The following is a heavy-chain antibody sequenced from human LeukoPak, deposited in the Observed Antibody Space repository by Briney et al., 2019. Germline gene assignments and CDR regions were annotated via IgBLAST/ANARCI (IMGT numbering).Heavy chain of an antibody. CDR2: ISGSGGST. D-gene: IGHD3-22*01. Sequence: GGPLRLSCAASGFTFSSYAMSWVRQAPGKGLEWVSAISGSGGSTYYADSVKGRFTISRDNSKNTLYLQMNSLGAEDTAVYYCAKASAMIVVVSKQFDYWGQGTLVTVSS. CDR1: GFTFSSYA. CDR3: AKASAMIVVVSKQFDY. V-gene: IGHV3-23*01. J-gene: IGHJ4*02.